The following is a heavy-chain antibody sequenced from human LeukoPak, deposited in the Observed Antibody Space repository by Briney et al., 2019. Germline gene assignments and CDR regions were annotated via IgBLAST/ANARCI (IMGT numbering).Heavy chain of an antibody. V-gene: IGHV3-23*01. J-gene: IGHJ4*02. D-gene: IGHD3-10*01. Sequence: GGSLRLSCAASGCTFSSHGMSWVRQAPGKGLEWVSTISGSGDNTYYAGSVKGRFTISRDNSKNTLYLQMNSLRAEDTAVYYCARVTYGSGTYGAFDYWGQGTLVTVSS. CDR1: GCTFSSHG. CDR3: ARVTYGSGTYGAFDY. CDR2: ISGSGDNT.